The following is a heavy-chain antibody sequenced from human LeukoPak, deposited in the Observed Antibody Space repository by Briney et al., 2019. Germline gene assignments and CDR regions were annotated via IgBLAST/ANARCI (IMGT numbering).Heavy chain of an antibody. CDR2: INPSGGST. D-gene: IGHD3-9*01. V-gene: IGHV1-46*01. J-gene: IGHJ5*02. CDR3: ARDAMGNYYDILTGYPNWFDP. CDR1: GYTFTSYY. Sequence: ASVKVSCKASGYTFTSYYMHWVRQAPGQGLEWMGKINPSGGSTSYAQKFQGRVTMTRDTSTSTVYMELSSLRSEDTAVYYCARDAMGNYYDILTGYPNWFDPWGQGTLVTVSS.